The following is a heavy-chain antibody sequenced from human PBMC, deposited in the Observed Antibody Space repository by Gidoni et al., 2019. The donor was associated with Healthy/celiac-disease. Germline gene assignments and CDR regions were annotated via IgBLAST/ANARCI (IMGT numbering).Heavy chain of an antibody. CDR1: GFTFSNAW. D-gene: IGHD4-17*01. CDR2: IKSKTDGGTT. J-gene: IGHJ4*02. Sequence: EVQLVESGGGLVKPGGSLRLSCAASGFTFSNAWMSWVRQAPGKGLEWVGRIKSKTDGGTTDYAAPVKGRFTISRDDSKNTLYLQMNSLKTEDTAVYYCTTPHGDYPYYFDYWGQGTLVTVSS. V-gene: IGHV3-15*01. CDR3: TTPHGDYPYYFDY.